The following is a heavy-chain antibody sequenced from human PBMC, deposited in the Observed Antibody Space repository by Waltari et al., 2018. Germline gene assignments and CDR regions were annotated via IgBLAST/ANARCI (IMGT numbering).Heavy chain of an antibody. CDR1: GFTFNNYW. Sequence: EVQLVESGGGLVQPGGSLRLSCAASGFTFNNYWMTWVRQAPGKGLEWVANIKQDGSEKYYVDSVKGRFTISRDNAKNSLCLQMNSLRAEDTAVYYCVRGHWGGGGYWGQGTLVTVSS. CDR3: VRGHWGGGGY. D-gene: IGHD2-21*01. CDR2: IKQDGSEK. V-gene: IGHV3-7*01. J-gene: IGHJ4*02.